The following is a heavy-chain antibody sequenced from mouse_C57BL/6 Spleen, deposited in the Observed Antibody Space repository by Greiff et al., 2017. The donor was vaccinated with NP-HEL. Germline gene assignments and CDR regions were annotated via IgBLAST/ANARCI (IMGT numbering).Heavy chain of an antibody. CDR2: IDPSDSYT. CDR1: GYTFTSYW. Sequence: VQLQQPGAELVKPGASVKLSCKASGYTFTSYWMQWVKQRPGQGLEWIGEIDPSDSYTNYNQKFKGKATLTVDTSSSTAYMQLSSLTSEDSAVYYCARKGVDSSGFYPMDYWGQGTSVTVSS. CDR3: ARKGVDSSGFYPMDY. J-gene: IGHJ4*01. V-gene: IGHV1-50*01. D-gene: IGHD3-2*02.